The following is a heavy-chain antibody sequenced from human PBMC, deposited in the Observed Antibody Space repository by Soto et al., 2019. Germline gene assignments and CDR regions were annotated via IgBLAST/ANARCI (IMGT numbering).Heavy chain of an antibody. D-gene: IGHD4-4*01. CDR2: INSGGST. CDR1: GFTVSSNY. Sequence: PGGSLRLSCAASGFTVSSNYMSWVRQPPGKGLGWVSIINSGGSTNYADSVKGRFTISRDNAKNTLSLQMNSLRPEDTAVYYCARGLYSNYPDYWGQGTLVTVSS. J-gene: IGHJ4*02. V-gene: IGHV3-66*01. CDR3: ARGLYSNYPDY.